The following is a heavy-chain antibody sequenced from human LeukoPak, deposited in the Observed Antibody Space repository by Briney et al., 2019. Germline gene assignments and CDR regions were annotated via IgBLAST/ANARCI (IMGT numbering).Heavy chain of an antibody. CDR2: IDPSDSYT. V-gene: IGHV5-10-1*01. Sequence: GESLKISCKGSGYSFTSYWISWVRQMPGKGLEWMGRIDPSDSYTNYSPSFQGHVTFSADKSISTAYLQWSSLKASDTAMYYCARHTRWDLPHGMDVWGKGTAVTVSS. CDR1: GYSFTSYW. CDR3: ARHTRWDLPHGMDV. D-gene: IGHD1-26*01. J-gene: IGHJ6*04.